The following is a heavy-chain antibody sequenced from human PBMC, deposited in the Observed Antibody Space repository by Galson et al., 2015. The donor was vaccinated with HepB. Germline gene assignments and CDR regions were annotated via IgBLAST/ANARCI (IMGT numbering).Heavy chain of an antibody. CDR1: GFTFSNYA. Sequence: SLRLSCAASGFTFSNYAMSWVRQAPGKGLEWVSAISGSAGSTYYADSVKGRFTISRDNSKNTLYLQMNSLRAEDTALYNCAKTHDYYGSGNYYRNSYYYGMDVWGQGTSVTVSS. J-gene: IGHJ6*02. V-gene: IGHV3-23*01. CDR3: AKTHDYYGSGNYYRNSYYYGMDV. CDR2: ISGSAGST. D-gene: IGHD3-10*01.